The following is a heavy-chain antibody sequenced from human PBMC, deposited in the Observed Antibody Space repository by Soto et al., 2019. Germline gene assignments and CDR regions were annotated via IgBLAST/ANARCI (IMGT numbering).Heavy chain of an antibody. CDR2: INHSGST. Sequence: SETLSLTCAVYGGSFNGYYWTWIRQPPGKGPEWIGDINHSGSTNYHPSLKSRVTISVDTSKNQFSLKLRSVTAADMAVFYCARAPDKYYFDSWGQGTLVTVSS. J-gene: IGHJ4*02. CDR1: GGSFNGYY. CDR3: ARAPDKYYFDS. V-gene: IGHV4-34*01.